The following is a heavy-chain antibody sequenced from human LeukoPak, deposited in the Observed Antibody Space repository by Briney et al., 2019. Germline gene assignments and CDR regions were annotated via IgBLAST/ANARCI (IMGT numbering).Heavy chain of an antibody. V-gene: IGHV4-61*02. CDR1: GDSLISDVYY. D-gene: IGHD1-14*01. CDR2: IGTSGGT. CDR3: ARCNREIRWYDP. J-gene: IGHJ5*02. Sequence: SETLSLTCTISGDSLISDVYYWSGIRRPAGKGLEWTGRIGTSGGTNYNPSLKSRLTISLDTSKNEFSLTVSSVTAADTAVYYCARCNREIRWYDPWGQGTLITVSS.